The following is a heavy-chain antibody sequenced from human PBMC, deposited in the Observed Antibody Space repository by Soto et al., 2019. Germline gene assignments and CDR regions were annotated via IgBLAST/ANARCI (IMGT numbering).Heavy chain of an antibody. CDR1: GFKFSNYA. CDR2: ISATGGGT. Sequence: GGSLRLSCAASGFKFSNYAMSWFRQAPGKGLEWVSLISATGGGTYYADSVKGRCTISRDNSHNTLYLQVHSLTAEDTAVYYCAKDRRAGGNSAFYFDFWGQGAQVTVSS. J-gene: IGHJ4*02. V-gene: IGHV3-23*01. D-gene: IGHD3-16*01. CDR3: AKDRRAGGNSAFYFDF.